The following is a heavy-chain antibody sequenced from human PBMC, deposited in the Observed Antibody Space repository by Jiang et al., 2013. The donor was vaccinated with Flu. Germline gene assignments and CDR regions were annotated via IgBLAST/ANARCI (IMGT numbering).Heavy chain of an antibody. CDR2: TYYRSKWYN. CDR1: GDSVSSNSAA. Sequence: QTLSLTCAISGDSVSSNSAAWNWIRQSPSRGLEWLGRTYYRSKWYNDYAVSVKSRITINPDTSKNQFSLQLNSVTPEDTAVYYCARDYGGLGYCSGGSCSGDDAFDIWGQGTMVTVSS. V-gene: IGHV6-1*01. CDR3: ARDYGGLGYCSGGSCSGDDAFDI. D-gene: IGHD2-15*01. J-gene: IGHJ3*02.